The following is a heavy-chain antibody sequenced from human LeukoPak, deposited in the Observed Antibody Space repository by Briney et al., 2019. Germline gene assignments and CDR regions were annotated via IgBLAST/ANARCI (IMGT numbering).Heavy chain of an antibody. Sequence: ASVKVSCKASGGTFSSYAISWVRQAPGQGLEWMGGIIPIFGTANYAQKFQGRVTITADESTSTAYMKLSSLRSEDTAVYYCARVGLGYCSGGSCSWGDDAFDIWGQGTMVTVSS. D-gene: IGHD2-15*01. V-gene: IGHV1-69*01. CDR1: GGTFSSYA. CDR3: ARVGLGYCSGGSCSWGDDAFDI. CDR2: IIPIFGTA. J-gene: IGHJ3*02.